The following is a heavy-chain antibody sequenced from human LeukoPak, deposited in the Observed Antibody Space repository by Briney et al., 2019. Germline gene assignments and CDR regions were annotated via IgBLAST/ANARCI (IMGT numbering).Heavy chain of an antibody. V-gene: IGHV3-20*01. Sequence: PGGSLRLSCVASGFTFDDYGIGWVRQAPGKGLEWVSGINWNGGSTDYADSVKGRFTISRDNAKSSVYLQMSSLRVEDTALYHCVLTSGSGSYRGYLNYWGQGTLVTVSS. CDR1: GFTFDDYG. J-gene: IGHJ4*02. D-gene: IGHD3-10*01. CDR3: VLTSGSGSYRGYLNY. CDR2: INWNGGST.